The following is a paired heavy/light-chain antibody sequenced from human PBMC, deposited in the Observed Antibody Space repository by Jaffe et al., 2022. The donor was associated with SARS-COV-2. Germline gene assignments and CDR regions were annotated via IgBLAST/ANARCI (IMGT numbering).Heavy chain of an antibody. Sequence: EVQLVESGGGLVKPGGSLRLSCAASGFAFRDAWMGWVRQVPGKGLEWVGRIKSKTYGGTTDYAAPVKGTFTISRDDSKKTLFLQMSSLKTEDTAVYFCTAGVGVSDFDYWGRGTLVTVSS. CDR3: TAGVGVSDFDY. J-gene: IGHJ4*02. D-gene: IGHD1-26*01. CDR1: GFAFRDAW. CDR2: IKSKTYGGTT. V-gene: IGHV3-15*01.
Light chain of an antibody. CDR3: CSYTGDYTFWV. V-gene: IGLV2-11*01. Sequence: QSALTQPRSVSGSPGQSVAISCTGSSSDVGAYNLVSWYQLHPGKAPKLMIYDVTKRPSGVPDRFSGSKSGNTASLTISGLQAEDEADYYCCSYTGDYTFWVFGGGTKLTVL. J-gene: IGLJ3*02. CDR2: DVT. CDR1: SSDVGAYNL.